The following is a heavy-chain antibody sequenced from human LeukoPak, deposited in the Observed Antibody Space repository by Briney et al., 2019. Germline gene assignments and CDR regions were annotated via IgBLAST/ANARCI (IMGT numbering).Heavy chain of an antibody. CDR1: GGSFSGYY. Sequence: KPSETPSLTCAVYGGSFSGYYWSWIRQPPGKGLEWIGEVNHSGSTNYNPSLKSRVSISVDTSTNQFSLRLNSVTAADTAVYYCARGRRDDFWSGYSLDYFDYWGQGTLVTVSS. V-gene: IGHV4-34*01. J-gene: IGHJ4*02. CDR3: ARGRRDDFWSGYSLDYFDY. CDR2: VNHSGST. D-gene: IGHD3-3*01.